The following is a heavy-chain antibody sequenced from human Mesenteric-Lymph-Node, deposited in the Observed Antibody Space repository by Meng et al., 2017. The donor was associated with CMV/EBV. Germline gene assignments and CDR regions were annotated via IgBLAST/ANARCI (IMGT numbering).Heavy chain of an antibody. V-gene: IGHV3-30-3*01. D-gene: IGHD5-18*01. Sequence: GESLKISCAASGFTFSSYAMHWVRQAPGKGLEWVAVISYDGSNKYYADSVKGRFTISRDNSKNTLYLQMSSLRAEDTAVYYCARVLRGYAYPRDAFGLWGQGTMVTVSS. CDR2: ISYDGSNK. J-gene: IGHJ3*01. CDR3: ARVLRGYAYPRDAFGL. CDR1: GFTFSSYA.